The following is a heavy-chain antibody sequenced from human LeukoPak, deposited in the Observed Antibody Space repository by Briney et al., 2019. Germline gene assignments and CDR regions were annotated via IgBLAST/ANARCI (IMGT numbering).Heavy chain of an antibody. D-gene: IGHD3-22*01. Sequence: ASVKVSCKASGYTFTSYDINWVRQATGQGLEWMGWMNPNSSNTGYAQKFQGRVTMTRNTSISTAYMELSSLRSEDTAVYYCARTDYDSSGVYYYYYGMDVWGQGTTVTVSS. J-gene: IGHJ6*02. V-gene: IGHV1-8*01. CDR1: GYTFTSYD. CDR3: ARTDYDSSGVYYYYYGMDV. CDR2: MNPNSSNT.